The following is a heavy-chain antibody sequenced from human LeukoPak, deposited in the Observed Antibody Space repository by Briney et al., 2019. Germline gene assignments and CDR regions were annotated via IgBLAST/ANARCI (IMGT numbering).Heavy chain of an antibody. V-gene: IGHV4-39*01. CDR2: IYYSGST. Sequence: SETLSLTCTVSGGSISSSSYYWGWIRQPPGTGLEWIGSIYYSGSTYYNPSLKSRVTISVDTSKNQFSLKLSSVTAADTAVYYCARPGNWDDVDYWGQGTLVTVSS. J-gene: IGHJ4*02. CDR3: ARPGNWDDVDY. D-gene: IGHD1-1*01. CDR1: GGSISSSSYY.